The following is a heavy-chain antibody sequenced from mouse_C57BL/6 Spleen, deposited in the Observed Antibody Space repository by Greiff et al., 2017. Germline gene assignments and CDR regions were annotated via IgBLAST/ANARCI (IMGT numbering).Heavy chain of an antibody. CDR1: GYAFTNYL. Sequence: QVQLQQSGAELVRPGTSVKVSCKASGYAFTNYLIEWVKQRPGQGLEWIGVINPGSGGTNYNEKFKGKATLTADKSSSTAYMQLRSLTSEDSAVYFCARGGYGSHYWGQGTTLTVSS. V-gene: IGHV1-54*01. J-gene: IGHJ2*01. D-gene: IGHD1-1*01. CDR3: ARGGYGSHY. CDR2: INPGSGGT.